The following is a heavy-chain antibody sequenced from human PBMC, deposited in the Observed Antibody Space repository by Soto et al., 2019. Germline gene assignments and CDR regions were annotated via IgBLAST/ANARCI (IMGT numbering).Heavy chain of an antibody. CDR3: AASIFYYGTDV. Sequence: PGESLKISCKGSGYTFTNYLIGWVRQMPGKGPEWMGIIYPGDSHTKYKPSFQGQVTISADKSITTTYLQWSSLKASDTAIYYCAASIFYYGTDVWGKGTMVTVFS. V-gene: IGHV5-51*01. CDR2: IYPGDSHT. J-gene: IGHJ6*04. CDR1: GYTFTNYL.